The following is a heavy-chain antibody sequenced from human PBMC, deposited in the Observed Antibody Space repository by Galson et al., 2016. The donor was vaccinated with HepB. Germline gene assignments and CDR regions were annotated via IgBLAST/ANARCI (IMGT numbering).Heavy chain of an antibody. CDR2: ISHRGST. CDR1: GGSIGSYNW. CDR3: AISITAGHYYYYGMDV. V-gene: IGHV4-4*02. D-gene: IGHD6-13*01. J-gene: IGHJ6*02. Sequence: EPLSLTCAVSGGSIGSYNWWSWVRQPPEKGLEWIGEISHRGSTNYSPSLKSRVTISIDKSKNQFSLGLSSVTAADTAVYYCAISITAGHYYYYGMDVWGQGTAVTVSS.